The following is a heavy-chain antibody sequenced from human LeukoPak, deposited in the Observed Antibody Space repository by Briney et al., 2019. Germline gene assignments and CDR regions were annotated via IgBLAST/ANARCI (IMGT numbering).Heavy chain of an antibody. J-gene: IGHJ4*02. CDR2: INVDGSAT. D-gene: IGHD3-10*01. V-gene: IGHV3-74*01. Sequence: PGGFVRLSCAASASTFSPYWMHWVRQAPGKGLVWVSRINVDGSATNYADSVKGRFTISRDNAKNTLYLQMSSLRAEDTAVYYCVRSLGVTEYWGQGTLVTVSS. CDR1: ASTFSPYW. CDR3: VRSLGVTEY.